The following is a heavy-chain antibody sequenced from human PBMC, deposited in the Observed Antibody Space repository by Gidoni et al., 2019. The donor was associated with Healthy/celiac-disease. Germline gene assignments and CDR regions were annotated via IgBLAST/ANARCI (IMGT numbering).Heavy chain of an antibody. Sequence: EVQLLESGGGLVQPGGSLRLSCAASGFTFRIYAMSWFRQAPGKGLEWVSVISGSCGSTYYADSVKGRFTISRDNSKNTLYLQMNSLRAEDTAVYYCAKPRRGGLHLGELSFDYWGQGTLVTVSS. CDR2: ISGSCGST. V-gene: IGHV3-23*01. CDR1: GFTFRIYA. CDR3: AKPRRGGLHLGELSFDY. J-gene: IGHJ4*02. D-gene: IGHD3-16*02.